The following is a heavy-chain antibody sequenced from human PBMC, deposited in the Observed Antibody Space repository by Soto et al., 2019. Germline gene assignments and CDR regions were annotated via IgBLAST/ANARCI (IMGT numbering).Heavy chain of an antibody. CDR2: IYYSGST. D-gene: IGHD3-22*01. J-gene: IGHJ4*02. CDR1: FGSLSSNIYY. V-gene: IGHV4-31*03. CDR3: ERGYDYDSGGYLFDY. Sequence: TLSLTCSVSFGSLSSNIYYWTWIRQHPGKGPEWIGHIYYSGSTYYNPSLKSRVTISLDMSKNQFSLKLTSVSAADTAVYYCERGYDYDSGGYLFDYWGQGTLVTVYS.